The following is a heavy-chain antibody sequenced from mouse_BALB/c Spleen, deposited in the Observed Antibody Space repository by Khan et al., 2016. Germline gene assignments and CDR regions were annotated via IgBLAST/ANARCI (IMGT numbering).Heavy chain of an antibody. Sequence: EVELVESGGGLVKPVGSLKLSCAASGFTFSDYYMYWVRQTSEKRLAWVATISDGGSYTYYPDSVQGRFTFSRDIAKNNLYLQMSSLKSEVTAMFDCAREGLRRGFPYWNPGTLFKVSA. CDR3: AREGLRRGFPY. V-gene: IGHV5-4*02. CDR1: GFTFSDYY. CDR2: ISDGGSYT. J-gene: IGHJ3*01. D-gene: IGHD2-4*01.